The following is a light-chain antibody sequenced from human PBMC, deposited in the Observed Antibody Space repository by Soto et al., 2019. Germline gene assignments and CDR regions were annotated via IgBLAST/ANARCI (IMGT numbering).Light chain of an antibody. J-gene: IGLJ2*01. CDR2: EVT. CDR3: SSYTSRSTPMV. Sequence: QSVLAQPASVSGSPGQSITISCTGTSSDVGDYNYVSWYQQHPGKAPKLMIYEVTNRPSGVSNRFSGSKSGNTASLIISGLQAEDESDYYCSSYTSRSTPMVFGGGTKVTVL. V-gene: IGLV2-14*01. CDR1: SSDVGDYNY.